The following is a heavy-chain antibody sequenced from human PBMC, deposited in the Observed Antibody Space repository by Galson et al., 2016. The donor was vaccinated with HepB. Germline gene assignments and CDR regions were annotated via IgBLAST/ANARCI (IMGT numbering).Heavy chain of an antibody. J-gene: IGHJ2*01. CDR3: VRDGATWHFDF. Sequence: SLRLSCAASGFSSSSYEMNWVRQAPGKGLEWVAYTNAGGGKLYYPDSVRGRFTISRDNAKESLYLQMNSLTAEDTGLYYCVRDGATWHFDFWGRGTLVTVSS. V-gene: IGHV3-48*03. CDR1: GFSSSSYE. D-gene: IGHD1-26*01. CDR2: TNAGGGKL.